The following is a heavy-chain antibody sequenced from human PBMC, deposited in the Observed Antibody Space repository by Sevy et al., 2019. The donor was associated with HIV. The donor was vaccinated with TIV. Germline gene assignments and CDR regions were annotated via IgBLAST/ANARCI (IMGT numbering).Heavy chain of an antibody. CDR3: ARDVEAGIAAAGHPLGAFDI. CDR1: GFTFSSYA. CDR2: ISYDGSNK. V-gene: IGHV3-30-3*01. J-gene: IGHJ3*02. D-gene: IGHD6-13*01. Sequence: GGSLRLSCAASGFTFSSYAMHWVRQAPGKGLEWVAVISYDGSNKYYADSVKGRFTISRGNSKNTLYLQMNSLRAEDTAVYCCARDVEAGIAAAGHPLGAFDIWGQGTMVTVSS.